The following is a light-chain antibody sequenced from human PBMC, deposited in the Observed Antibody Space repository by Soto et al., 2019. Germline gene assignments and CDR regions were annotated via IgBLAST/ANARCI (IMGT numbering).Light chain of an antibody. J-gene: IGKJ4*01. CDR3: QQYNSYSLT. CDR2: DAS. Sequence: DIQMTQSPSTLSASVGDRVTITCRASQSFSNWLAWYPQKPGKAPKLLIYDASHLESGVPSGFSGSGSGTEFTLTISSLQPDDFATYYCQQYNSYSLTFGGGTKVEIK. V-gene: IGKV1-5*01. CDR1: QSFSNW.